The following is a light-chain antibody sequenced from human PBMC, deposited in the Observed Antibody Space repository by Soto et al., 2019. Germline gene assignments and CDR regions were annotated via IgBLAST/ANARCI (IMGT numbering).Light chain of an antibody. CDR1: SSDVGGYNY. J-gene: IGLJ3*02. CDR2: DVS. CDR3: CSYAGNSLWV. V-gene: IGLV2-11*01. Sequence: QSALTQPRSVSGSPGQSVTISCTGTSSDVGGYNYVSWYQQHQGKAPKLMIYDVSKWPSGVPDRFSVSKSGNTASLTISGLQAEDEADYYCCSYAGNSLWVFGGGTKLTVL.